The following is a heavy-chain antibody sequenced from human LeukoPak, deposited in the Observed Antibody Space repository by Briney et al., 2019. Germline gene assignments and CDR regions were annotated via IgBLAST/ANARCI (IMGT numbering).Heavy chain of an antibody. CDR1: GGSINSRPYS. CDR2: FYYSGST. J-gene: IGHJ5*02. CDR3: ADLSAAGTSSNWFDP. Sequence: SETLSLTCTVSGGSINSRPYSWGWIRQPPGKGLEWLGSFYYSGSTYYKPSLKSRVTISVDTSKNQFSLKLSSVTAADTAVYYCADLSAAGTSSNWFDPWGQGTLVTVSS. D-gene: IGHD6-13*01. V-gene: IGHV4-39*01.